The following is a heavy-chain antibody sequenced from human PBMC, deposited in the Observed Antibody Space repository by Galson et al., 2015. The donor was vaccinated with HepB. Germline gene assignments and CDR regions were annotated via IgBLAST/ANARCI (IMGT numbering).Heavy chain of an antibody. CDR2: ISSSGSTI. J-gene: IGHJ3*02. Sequence: SLRLSCAASGFTFSDYYMSWIRQAPGKGLEWVSYISSSGSTIYYADSVKGRFTISRDNAKNSLYLQMNSLRAEDTAVYYCARDRDDGMGATRRGGAFDIWGQGTMVTVSS. CDR3: ARDRDDGMGATRRGGAFDI. CDR1: GFTFSDYY. V-gene: IGHV3-11*01. D-gene: IGHD1-26*01.